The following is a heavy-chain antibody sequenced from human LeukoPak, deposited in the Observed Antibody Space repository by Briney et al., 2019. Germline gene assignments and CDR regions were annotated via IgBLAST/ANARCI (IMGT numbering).Heavy chain of an antibody. Sequence: RASVKVSCKASGGTFSSYAISWVRQAPGQGLEWMGGIIPIFGTANYAQKFQGRVTITTDESTSTAYTELSSLRSEDTTVYYCARGDFWSGYQGYYYYYMDVWGKGTTVTVSS. CDR3: ARGDFWSGYQGYYYYYMDV. CDR2: IIPIFGTA. V-gene: IGHV1-69*05. J-gene: IGHJ6*03. CDR1: GGTFSSYA. D-gene: IGHD3-3*01.